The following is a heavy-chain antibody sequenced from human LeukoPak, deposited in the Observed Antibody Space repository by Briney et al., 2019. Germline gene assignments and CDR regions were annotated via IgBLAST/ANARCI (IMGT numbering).Heavy chain of an antibody. CDR3: ARGHFDWLRFGP. J-gene: IGHJ5*02. CDR2: IYYSGST. Sequence: SETLSLTCTVSGGSISSSSYYWGWIRQPPGKGLEWIGSIYYSGSTNYNPSLKSRVTISVDTSKNQFSLKLSSVTPADTAVYYCARGHFDWLRFGPWGQGTLVTVSS. CDR1: GGSISSSSYY. D-gene: IGHD3-9*01. V-gene: IGHV4-39*07.